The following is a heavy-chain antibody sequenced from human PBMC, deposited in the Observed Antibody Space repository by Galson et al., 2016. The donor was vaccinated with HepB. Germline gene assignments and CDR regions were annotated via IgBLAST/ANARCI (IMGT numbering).Heavy chain of an antibody. D-gene: IGHD2-21*02. CDR2: ISSGSSTI. Sequence: SLRLSCAASGFTFSTYSMIRVRQAPGKGLEWVSYISSGSSTIYHADSVRGRFTISRDNAKNSLSLQMDSLRDEDTAVYYCARATYCGGDCLYYFHYWGQGTLVTVSS. CDR3: ARATYCGGDCLYYFHY. CDR1: GFTFSTYS. V-gene: IGHV3-48*02. J-gene: IGHJ4*02.